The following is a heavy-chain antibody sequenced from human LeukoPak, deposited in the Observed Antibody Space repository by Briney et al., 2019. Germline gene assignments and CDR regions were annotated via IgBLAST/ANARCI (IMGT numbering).Heavy chain of an antibody. CDR3: AKDPKIYSGSLNWFDP. CDR1: GFTSSSYA. J-gene: IGHJ5*02. D-gene: IGHD1-26*01. V-gene: IGHV3-23*01. Sequence: GGSLRLSCAASGFTSSSYAMSWVRQAPGKGLEWVSAISGSGGSTYYADSVKGRFTISRDNSKNTLYLQMNSLRAEDTAVYYCAKDPKIYSGSLNWFDPWGQGTLVTVSS. CDR2: ISGSGGST.